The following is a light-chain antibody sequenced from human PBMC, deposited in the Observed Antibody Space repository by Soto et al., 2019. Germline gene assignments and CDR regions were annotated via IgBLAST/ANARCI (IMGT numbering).Light chain of an antibody. CDR3: GTWDSSLSAGV. Sequence: QSVLTQPPSVSAAPGQKVTISCSGSTSNIGNSYVSWCQQLPGTAPKLLIYDNDKRPSGIPDRFSGSKSGTSATLGITGLQTGDEADYYCGTWDSSLSAGVFGGGTKLTVL. V-gene: IGLV1-51*01. CDR1: TSNIGNSY. CDR2: DND. J-gene: IGLJ2*01.